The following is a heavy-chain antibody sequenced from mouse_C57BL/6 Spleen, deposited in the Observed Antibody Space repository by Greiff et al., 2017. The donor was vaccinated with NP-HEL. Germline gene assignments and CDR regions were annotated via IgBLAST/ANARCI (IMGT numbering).Heavy chain of an antibody. D-gene: IGHD1-1*01. CDR2: IYPGNSDT. CDR3: TRCSDGSSPCFAY. CDR1: GYTFTSYW. Sequence: VQLQQSGTVLARPGASVKMSCKTSGYTFTSYWMHWVKQRPGQGLEWIGAIYPGNSDTSYNQKFKGKAKLTAVTSASTPYMELSSLTSEDSAGYYCTRCSDGSSPCFAYWGQGTLVTVSA. J-gene: IGHJ3*01. V-gene: IGHV1-5*01.